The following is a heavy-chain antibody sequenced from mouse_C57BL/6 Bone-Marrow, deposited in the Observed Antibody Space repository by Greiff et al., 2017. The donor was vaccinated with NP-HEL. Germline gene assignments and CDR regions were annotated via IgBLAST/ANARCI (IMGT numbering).Heavy chain of an antibody. CDR3: ASPYDYDVAWFAY. Sequence: EVMLVESGGDLVKPGGSLKLSCAASGFTFSSYGMSWVRQTPDKRLEWVATLSSGGSYTYYPDRVKGRFTISRDNAKNTLYLQMSSLKSEDTAMYYCASPYDYDVAWFAYWGQGTLVTVSA. CDR2: LSSGGSYT. J-gene: IGHJ3*01. V-gene: IGHV5-6*01. CDR1: GFTFSSYG. D-gene: IGHD2-4*01.